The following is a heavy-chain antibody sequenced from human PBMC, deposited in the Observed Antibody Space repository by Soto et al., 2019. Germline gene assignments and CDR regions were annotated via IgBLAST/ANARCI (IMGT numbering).Heavy chain of an antibody. CDR2: IFPSDSDT. J-gene: IGHJ5*02. CDR1: GYIFTSYW. D-gene: IGHD3-22*01. V-gene: IGHV5-51*01. Sequence: VESLKISCRTSGYIFTSYWISCFLQMPVKVLEWMGIIFPSDSDTRYSPSFQGQVTISADRSTSTVFLRWANLKASDTAVYFCARKDKSGYFNWFDPWGQGTLVTVSS. CDR3: ARKDKSGYFNWFDP.